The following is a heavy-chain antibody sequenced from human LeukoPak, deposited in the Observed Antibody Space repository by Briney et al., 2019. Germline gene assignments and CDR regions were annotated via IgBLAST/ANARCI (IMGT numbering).Heavy chain of an antibody. Sequence: SETLSLTCTVSGGSIGTYYWSWIRRPPGKGLEWIGYVYFTGSTKYNPSLKSRVTISLDTSKNQFSLKLSSVTAADTAVYYCARGPFPNYHGSGSFDSWGLGTLVTVSS. CDR2: VYFTGST. J-gene: IGHJ4*02. V-gene: IGHV4-59*01. CDR1: GGSIGTYY. D-gene: IGHD3-10*01. CDR3: ARGPFPNYHGSGSFDS.